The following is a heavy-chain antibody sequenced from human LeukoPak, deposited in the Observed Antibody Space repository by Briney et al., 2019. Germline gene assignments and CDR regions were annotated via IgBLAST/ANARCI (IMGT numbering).Heavy chain of an antibody. Sequence: PGGSLRLSCAASGFTFSSYAMSWVRQAPGKGLEWVSAISGSGGSTYYADSVKGRFTISRDNSKNTLYLQMKSLRAEDTAVYYCASGYSSGWYSDYFDYWGQGTLVTVSS. CDR3: ASGYSSGWYSDYFDY. D-gene: IGHD6-19*01. CDR2: ISGSGGST. V-gene: IGHV3-23*01. CDR1: GFTFSSYA. J-gene: IGHJ4*02.